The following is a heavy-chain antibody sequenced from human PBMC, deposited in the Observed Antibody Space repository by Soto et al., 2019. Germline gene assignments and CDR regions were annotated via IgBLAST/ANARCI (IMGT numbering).Heavy chain of an antibody. CDR3: NRLQSLRSGDFVHYFGY. CDR1: GFTFGSYS. CDR2: IRSRAYYGTT. D-gene: IGHD6-19*01. V-gene: IGHV3-49*04. J-gene: IGHJ4*02. Sequence: GGSLRLSCTSSGFTFGSYSISWVRQAPWKGLEWIGFIRSRAYYGTTEYAASVQGRFTISRDDSTNIAYMQMESGKTEYTGGYYCNRLQSLRSGDFVHYFGYVGQGAPV.